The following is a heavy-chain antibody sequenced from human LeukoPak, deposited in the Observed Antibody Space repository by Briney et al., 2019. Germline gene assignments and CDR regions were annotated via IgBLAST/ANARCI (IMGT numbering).Heavy chain of an antibody. V-gene: IGHV1-18*04. CDR3: ARDPRTRSGYGFDP. CDR2: ISAHNGNT. J-gene: IGHJ5*02. D-gene: IGHD5-18*01. Sequence: ASVKLSCKVSVYTFTSYGISWVRQAPGQGLEWMGWISAHNGNTNYAQKLQGRVTMTTDTSTSTAYMELRSLRSDDTAVYYCARDPRTRSGYGFDPWGQVILVTVSS. CDR1: VYTFTSYG.